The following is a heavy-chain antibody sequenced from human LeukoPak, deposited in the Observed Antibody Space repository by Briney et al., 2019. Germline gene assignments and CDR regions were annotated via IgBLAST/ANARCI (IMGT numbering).Heavy chain of an antibody. V-gene: IGHV4-38-2*02. CDR3: ARDQAYCRGDCYFYF. CDR2: IYHSGST. D-gene: IGHD2-21*02. J-gene: IGHJ4*02. Sequence: SETLSLTCAVSDYSISSAYYWGWIRPPPGKGLEWIGSIYHSGSTDYNPSPKSRVTISVDTSKNQSSLKLRSVTAADTAVYYCARDQAYCRGDCYFYFWGQGTLVTVSS. CDR1: DYSISSAYY.